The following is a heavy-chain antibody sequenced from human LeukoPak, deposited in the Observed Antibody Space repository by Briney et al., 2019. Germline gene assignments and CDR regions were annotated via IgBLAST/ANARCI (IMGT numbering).Heavy chain of an antibody. J-gene: IGHJ4*02. Sequence: PGGSLRLSCAASGFTFSSYAMSWVRQAPGKGLEWVSAISGSGGSTYYADSVKGRFTISRDNSKNTLYLRMNSLRAEDTAVYYCAKAEPARAFSGYDLTWSENFDYWGQGTLVTVSS. CDR2: ISGSGGST. D-gene: IGHD5-12*01. V-gene: IGHV3-23*01. CDR1: GFTFSSYA. CDR3: AKAEPARAFSGYDLTWSENFDY.